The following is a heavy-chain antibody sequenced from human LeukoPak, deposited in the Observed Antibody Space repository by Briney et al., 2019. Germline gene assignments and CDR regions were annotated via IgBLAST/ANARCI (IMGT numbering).Heavy chain of an antibody. CDR1: GFTFGSYA. Sequence: GGSLRLSCAASGFTFGSYAMSWVRQAPGKGLEWVSAISGSGGSTYYADSVKGRFTISRDNSKNTLYLQMNSLRAEDTAVYYCAKDYVLLWFRELSGDFDYWGQGTLVTVSS. D-gene: IGHD3-10*01. J-gene: IGHJ4*02. V-gene: IGHV3-23*01. CDR3: AKDYVLLWFRELSGDFDY. CDR2: ISGSGGST.